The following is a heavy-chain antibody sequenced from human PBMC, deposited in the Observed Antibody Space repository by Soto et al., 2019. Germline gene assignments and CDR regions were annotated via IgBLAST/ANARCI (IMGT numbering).Heavy chain of an antibody. J-gene: IGHJ4*02. Sequence: ASVKVSCKASGYSFTKYHMHWVRQAPGQGLEWMGWINPGSGVTNQAQKFQGRVTMTRDTSITATYMELNSLTSDDTAVYYCARVAGHKNARFDTWGQGALVTVSS. CDR2: INPGSGVT. CDR3: ARVAGHKNARFDT. CDR1: GYSFTKYH. V-gene: IGHV1-2*02. D-gene: IGHD1-1*01.